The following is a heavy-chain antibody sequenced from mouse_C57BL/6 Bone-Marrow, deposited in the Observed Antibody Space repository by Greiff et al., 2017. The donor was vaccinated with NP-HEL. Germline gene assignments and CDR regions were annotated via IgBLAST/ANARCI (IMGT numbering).Heavy chain of an antibody. J-gene: IGHJ2*01. D-gene: IGHD1-1*01. V-gene: IGHV1-54*01. Sequence: QVQLQQSGAELVRPGTSVKVSCKASGYAFTNYLIEWVKQRPGQGLEWIGVINPGSGGTNYNEKFKGKATLTADKSSSTAYMQLSSLTSEDSAVYFCARGEGGREGYWGQGTTLTVSS. CDR2: INPGSGGT. CDR3: ARGEGGREGY. CDR1: GYAFTNYL.